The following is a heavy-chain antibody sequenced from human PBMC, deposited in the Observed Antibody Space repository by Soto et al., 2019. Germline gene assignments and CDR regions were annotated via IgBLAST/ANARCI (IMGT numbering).Heavy chain of an antibody. CDR2: ISGYNGDT. CDR1: GYTFTRYG. D-gene: IGHD2-8*01. CDR3: AKNGQPPYYYYGLDV. J-gene: IGHJ6*02. Sequence: QGQLVQSEAEVKKPGASVKVSCKASGYTFTRYGISWVRQAPGQGLEWMGWISGYNGDTNYAQKFQDRVSMTIDTSSXTAYMELRSLTSDDTAVYYCAKNGQPPYYYYGLDVWGQGTKVTVSS. V-gene: IGHV1-18*01.